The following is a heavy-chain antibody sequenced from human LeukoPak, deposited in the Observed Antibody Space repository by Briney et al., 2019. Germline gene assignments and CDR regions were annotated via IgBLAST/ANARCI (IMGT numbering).Heavy chain of an antibody. V-gene: IGHV4-59*01. CDR1: GGSISSYY. J-gene: IGHJ4*02. CDR3: ARGKGGYSYVFDY. CDR2: IYYSGST. Sequence: PSETLSLTCTVSGGSISSYYWSWIRQPPGKGLEWIGYIYYSGSTNYNPSLKSRVTISVDTSKNQFSLKLSSVTAADTAVYYCARGKGGYSYVFDYWGQGTLVTVSS. D-gene: IGHD5-18*01.